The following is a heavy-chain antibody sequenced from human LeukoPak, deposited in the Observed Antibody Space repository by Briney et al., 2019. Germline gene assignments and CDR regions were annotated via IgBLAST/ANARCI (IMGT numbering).Heavy chain of an antibody. J-gene: IGHJ5*02. CDR3: ARDRTRITMVRGVIGWFDP. V-gene: IGHV4-59*01. D-gene: IGHD3-10*01. Sequence: PSETLSLTCTVSGGSISSYYWSWIRQPPGKGLEWIGYIYYSGSTNYNPSLKSRVTISVDTSKNQFSLKLSSVTAADTAVYYCARDRTRITMVRGVIGWFDPWGQGTLVTVHS. CDR1: GGSISSYY. CDR2: IYYSGST.